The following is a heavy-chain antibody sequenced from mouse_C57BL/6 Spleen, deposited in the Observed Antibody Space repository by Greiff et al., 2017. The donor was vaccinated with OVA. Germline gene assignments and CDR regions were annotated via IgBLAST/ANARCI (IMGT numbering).Heavy chain of an antibody. CDR2: IHPNSGST. CDR3: ARGAIVADWYCDV. Sequence: VQLQQPGAELVKPGASVKLSCKASGYTFTSYWMHWVKQRPGQGLEWIGMIHPNSGSTNYNEKFKSKATLTVDKSSSTAYMELSSLTSEDSAVYYCARGAIVADWYCDVWGTGTTVTVSS. CDR1: GYTFTSYW. J-gene: IGHJ1*03. V-gene: IGHV1-64*01. D-gene: IGHD1-1*01.